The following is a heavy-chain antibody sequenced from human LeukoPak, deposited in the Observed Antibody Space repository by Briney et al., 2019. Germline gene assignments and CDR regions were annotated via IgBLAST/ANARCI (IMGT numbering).Heavy chain of an antibody. CDR3: ARSSSGWYLNDC. V-gene: IGHV1-2*06. Sequence: ASVKVSCKASGYTFTGYYMHWVRQAPGQGLEWMGRINPNSGGTNYAQKFQDRVTMTRDTSISTAYMELSRLRSDDTAVYYCARSSSGWYLNDCWGQGTLVTVSS. CDR1: GYTFTGYY. CDR2: INPNSGGT. J-gene: IGHJ4*02. D-gene: IGHD6-19*01.